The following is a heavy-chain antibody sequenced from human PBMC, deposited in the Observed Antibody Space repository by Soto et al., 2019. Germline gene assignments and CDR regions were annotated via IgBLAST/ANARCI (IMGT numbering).Heavy chain of an antibody. J-gene: IGHJ5*02. CDR1: GFTFSSYS. D-gene: IGHD6-13*01. Sequence: PGGSLRLSCAASGFTFSSYSMNWVRQAPGKGLEWVSSISSSSSYTYYADSVKGRFTISRDNAKNSLYLQMNSLRAEDTAVYYCARDWVFDPWGQGTLVTVSS. CDR2: ISSSSSYT. V-gene: IGHV3-21*01. CDR3: ARDWVFDP.